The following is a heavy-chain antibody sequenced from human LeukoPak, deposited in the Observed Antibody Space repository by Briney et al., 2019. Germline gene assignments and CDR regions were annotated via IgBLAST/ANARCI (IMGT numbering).Heavy chain of an antibody. V-gene: IGHV3-33*01. CDR1: GFSFSNYG. CDR3: AREILGAYDAFDV. CDR2: IYYDGNNK. D-gene: IGHD7-27*01. J-gene: IGHJ3*01. Sequence: GRSLRLSCAASGFSFSNYGMHWVRQAPGKGLEWVAVIYYDGNNKYYADSVKGRFTISRDNSENTLYLQMNSLRAEDTAVYYCAREILGAYDAFDVWGQGTMVTVSS.